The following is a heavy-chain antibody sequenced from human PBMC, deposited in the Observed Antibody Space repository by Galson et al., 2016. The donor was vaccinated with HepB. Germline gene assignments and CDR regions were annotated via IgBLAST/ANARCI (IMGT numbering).Heavy chain of an antibody. CDR3: ARLSVWGELPFYYYGMDV. V-gene: IGHV4-59*08. D-gene: IGHD3-10*01. Sequence: ETLSLTCTVSGGSITTYYWSWIRQPPGKGLEWIGHIYDNGTSNYNPSLKSRVTISVDTSKNRFSLTLRSVTAADTAVYYCARLSVWGELPFYYYGMDVWGQGTTVTVSS. CDR2: IYDNGTS. J-gene: IGHJ6*02. CDR1: GGSITTYY.